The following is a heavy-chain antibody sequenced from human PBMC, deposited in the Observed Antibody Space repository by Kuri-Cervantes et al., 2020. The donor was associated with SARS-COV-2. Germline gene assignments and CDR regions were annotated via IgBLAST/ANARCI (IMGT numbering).Heavy chain of an antibody. J-gene: IGHJ4*02. Sequence: GGSLRLSCAASGITFSSYAMSWVRQAPGKGLEWVSAITDDGGSTYHADSVKGRFTISRDNSKTTLFLQVNSLRAEDTAVYHCVKGSAASRPYYFDSWGQGTLVTVSS. CDR3: VKGSAASRPYYFDS. CDR1: GITFSSYA. V-gene: IGHV3-23*01. D-gene: IGHD3-10*01. CDR2: ITDDGGST.